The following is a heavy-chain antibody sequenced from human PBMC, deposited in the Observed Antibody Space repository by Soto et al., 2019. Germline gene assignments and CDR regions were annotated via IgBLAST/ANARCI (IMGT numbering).Heavy chain of an antibody. D-gene: IGHD3-10*01. CDR2: IYYSGST. CDR3: ACSYYYGSGGFDY. J-gene: IGHJ4*02. Sequence: ASETLSLTCTVSGGSISSSCYYWGWVRQPPGKGLEWIGSIYYSGSTYYNPSLTSRVTISENTSKIQFSLKPSSVTAAYTAVYYCACSYYYGSGGFDYWGQGTLVTVSS. V-gene: IGHV4-39*01. CDR1: GGSISSSCYY.